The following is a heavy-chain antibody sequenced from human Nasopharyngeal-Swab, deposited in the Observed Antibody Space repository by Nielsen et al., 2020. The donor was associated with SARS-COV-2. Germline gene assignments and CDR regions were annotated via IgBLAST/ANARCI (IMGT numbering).Heavy chain of an antibody. CDR2: ISGRGGST. D-gene: IGHD3-10*01. V-gene: IGHV3-23*01. J-gene: IGHJ4*02. CDR3: AKAGVMVRGALYYFDY. Sequence: WIRQPPGKGLEWVSAISGRGGSTYYADSVEGRFTITRDNSKNTLYLQMNSLRAEDTAVYYCAKAGVMVRGALYYFDYWGQGTLLTVSS.